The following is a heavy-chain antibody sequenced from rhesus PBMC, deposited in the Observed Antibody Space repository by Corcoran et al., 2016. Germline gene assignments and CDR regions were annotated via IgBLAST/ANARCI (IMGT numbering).Heavy chain of an antibody. CDR2: IYSNSEST. D-gene: IGHD4-29*01. J-gene: IGHJ2*01. Sequence: QVQLQESGPGLVKPSETLSLTCAVSGGSISSSNWWSWLRKHPGKGLEWIGGIYSNSESTNYNPSLKSRVTISKDTSKNQFSLKLTSVTAADTAVYYCAREHGSSGWYFDIWGPGTPITISS. CDR1: GGSISSSNW. CDR3: AREHGSSGWYFDI. V-gene: IGHV4S12*01.